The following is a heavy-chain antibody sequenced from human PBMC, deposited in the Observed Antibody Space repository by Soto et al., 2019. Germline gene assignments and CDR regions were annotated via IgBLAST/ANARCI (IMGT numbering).Heavy chain of an antibody. CDR2: ISGSGDSA. CDR3: GKERRGSGWSVCNY. CDR1: GFTLREYA. J-gene: IGHJ4*02. D-gene: IGHD6-19*01. Sequence: GGTLRLPCAASGFTLREYAMNWVRHAPGKGLEWVADISGSGDSARHADTVKGRFIISRDNSKNTLFLHMNSLRVDDTAVYYCGKERRGSGWSVCNYWGQGTLVTVSS. V-gene: IGHV3-23*01.